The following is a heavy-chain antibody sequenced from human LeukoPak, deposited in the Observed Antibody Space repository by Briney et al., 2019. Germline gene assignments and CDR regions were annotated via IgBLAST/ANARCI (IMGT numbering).Heavy chain of an antibody. D-gene: IGHD1-26*01. CDR1: GFTFSSYG. J-gene: IGHJ4*02. CDR3: AKAKSLKVGATTGGFDY. CDR2: IRYDGSNK. Sequence: GGSLRLSCAASGFTFSSYGMHWVRQAPGKGLEWVAFIRYDGSNKYYADSVKGRFTISRDNSKNTLYLQMNSLRAEDTAVYYCAKAKSLKVGATTGGFDYWGQGTLVTVSS. V-gene: IGHV3-30*02.